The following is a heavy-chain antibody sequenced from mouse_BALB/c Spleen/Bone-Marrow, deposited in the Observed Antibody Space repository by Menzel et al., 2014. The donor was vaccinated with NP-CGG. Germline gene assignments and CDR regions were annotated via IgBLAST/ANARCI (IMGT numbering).Heavy chain of an antibody. CDR3: ARGDGNYPFYAMDY. Sequence: QVQLQQPGAGLVRPGSSVKISCKASGYAFSSYWMNWVKQRPGQGLEWIGQIYPGDGDTNYNGKFKGKATLTADKSSSTAYMQLSSLTSEDSAVYFCARGDGNYPFYAMDYWGQGTSVTVSS. D-gene: IGHD2-1*01. J-gene: IGHJ4*01. CDR1: GYAFSSYW. CDR2: IYPGDGDT. V-gene: IGHV1-80*01.